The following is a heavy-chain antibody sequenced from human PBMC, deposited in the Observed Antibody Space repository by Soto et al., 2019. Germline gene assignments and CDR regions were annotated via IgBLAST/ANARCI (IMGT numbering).Heavy chain of an antibody. CDR3: ARVGISSSDAFDI. CDR1: GGSISSGGYY. V-gene: IGHV4-31*03. Sequence: LSLTCSVSGGSISSGGYYWSWIRQLPGKDLEWIGYIYHSGNTYYNSSLKSRLTISVDTSKNQFSLKLTSVTAADTAVYYCARVGISSSDAFDIWGQGTMVTVS. J-gene: IGHJ3*02. CDR2: IYHSGNT. D-gene: IGHD6-6*01.